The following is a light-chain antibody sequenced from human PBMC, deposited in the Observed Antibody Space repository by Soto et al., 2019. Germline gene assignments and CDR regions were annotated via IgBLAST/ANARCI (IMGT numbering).Light chain of an antibody. J-gene: IGLJ1*01. CDR1: TSDGGGDDS. V-gene: IGLV2-14*03. CDR3: YSFTSVNTLDV. Sequence: QSVLTQAASVSVSPGQSITISCSGTTSDGGGDDSVYCYQQLPGQAPNHMVHDVSNRPSGVTPRSSGSKSGNTPSLSISGLQAEDEPDYYCYSFTSVNTLDVFGTGTKVTV. CDR2: DVS.